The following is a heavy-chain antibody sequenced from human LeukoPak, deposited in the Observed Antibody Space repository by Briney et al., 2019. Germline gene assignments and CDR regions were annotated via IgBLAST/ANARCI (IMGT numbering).Heavy chain of an antibody. D-gene: IGHD2-2*01. J-gene: IGHJ3*02. CDR1: GYSFTSYD. CDR3: ARSSRARYDAFDI. Sequence: GASVKVSCKASGYSFTSYDIAWVRQAPGQGLEWMGWMNPNIGKTGYAQKFQGRVTTAYMDLSSLRSEDTAVYYCARSSRARYDAFDIWGQGTMVTVSS. CDR2: MNPNIGKT. V-gene: IGHV1-8*01.